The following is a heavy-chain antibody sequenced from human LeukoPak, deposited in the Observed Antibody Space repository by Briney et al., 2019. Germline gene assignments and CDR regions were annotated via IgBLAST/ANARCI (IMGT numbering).Heavy chain of an antibody. D-gene: IGHD6-13*01. Sequence: PSETLSLTCTVSGASISSYYWSWLRQPPGKGLEWVGYIYYSGSTNYNPSLKSRVTISVDTSKNQFSQKLSSVTAADTAVYYCARAYSSSWYFNWFDPWGQGTLVTVSS. J-gene: IGHJ5*02. CDR3: ARAYSSSWYFNWFDP. V-gene: IGHV4-59*08. CDR2: IYYSGST. CDR1: GASISSYY.